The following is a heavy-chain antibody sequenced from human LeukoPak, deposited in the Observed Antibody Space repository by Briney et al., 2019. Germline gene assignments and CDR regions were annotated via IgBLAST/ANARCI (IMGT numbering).Heavy chain of an antibody. CDR2: IKDDGSEK. D-gene: IGHD1-26*01. V-gene: IGHV3-7*01. CDR3: ARRLSGSYYAYFDC. Sequence: GGSLRLSCAASGFTFSSYWMSWVRQAPGKGLEWVANIKDDGSEKYYVDSMKGRFTISRDDAKNSLYLQMNSLRAEDTAVYYCARRLSGSYYAYFDCWGQGTLVTVSS. J-gene: IGHJ4*02. CDR1: GFTFSSYW.